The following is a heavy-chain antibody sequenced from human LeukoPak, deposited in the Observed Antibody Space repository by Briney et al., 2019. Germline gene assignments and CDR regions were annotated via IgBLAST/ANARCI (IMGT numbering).Heavy chain of an antibody. CDR2: ISCSGGST. J-gene: IGHJ4*02. D-gene: IGHD2-21*02. CDR1: GFTLSSYA. CDR3: AKDGIVVVTLGTRGDFDY. V-gene: IGHV3-23*01. Sequence: GGSLRLSCAASGFTLSSYAMSWVRQAPGKGLEWVSAISCSGGSTYYADSVKGRFTISRDNSKNTLYLQMNSLRAEDTAVYYCAKDGIVVVTLGTRGDFDYWGQGTLVTVSS.